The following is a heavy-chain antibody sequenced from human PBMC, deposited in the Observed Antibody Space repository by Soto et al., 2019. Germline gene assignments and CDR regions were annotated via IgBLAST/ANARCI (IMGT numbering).Heavy chain of an antibody. CDR1: GGSISSYY. CDR2: IYYSGST. CDR3: ASSVSVRGVTPDAFDI. J-gene: IGHJ3*02. Sequence: SETLSLTCTVSGGSISSYYWSWIRQPPGKGLEWIGYIYYSGSTNYNPSLKSRVTISVDTSKNQFSLKLSSVTAADTAVYYCASSVSVRGVTPDAFDIWGQGIMLT. V-gene: IGHV4-59*01. D-gene: IGHD3-10*01.